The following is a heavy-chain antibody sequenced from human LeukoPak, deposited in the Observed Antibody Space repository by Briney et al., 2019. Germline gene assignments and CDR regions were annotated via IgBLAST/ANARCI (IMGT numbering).Heavy chain of an antibody. Sequence: SGGSLRLSCAASGFTFSDYTMTWVRQAPGKGLEWVASISSDSSYIDYADSVKGRFTISRDNAKNSLYLQMNSLRAEDTAVYYCASRGHVGSGTYSPYDYWGQGTLVTVSS. D-gene: IGHD3-10*01. J-gene: IGHJ4*02. CDR1: GFTFSDYT. V-gene: IGHV3-21*04. CDR3: ASRGHVGSGTYSPYDY. CDR2: ISSDSSYI.